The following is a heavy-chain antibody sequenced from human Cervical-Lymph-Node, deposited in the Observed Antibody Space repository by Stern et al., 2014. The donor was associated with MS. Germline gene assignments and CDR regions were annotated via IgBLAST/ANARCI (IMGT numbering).Heavy chain of an antibody. V-gene: IGHV3-9*01. CDR3: AKGGVRLWFGELPPLYFDY. Sequence: EVQLVESGGGLVQPGRSLRLSCAASGFTFDDYAMHWVRQAPGKGLEWVSGISWNSGSIGYADSVKGRFTISRDNAKNSLYLQMNSLRAEDTALYYCAKGGVRLWFGELPPLYFDYWGQGTLVTVSS. D-gene: IGHD3-10*01. CDR1: GFTFDDYA. J-gene: IGHJ4*02. CDR2: ISWNSGSI.